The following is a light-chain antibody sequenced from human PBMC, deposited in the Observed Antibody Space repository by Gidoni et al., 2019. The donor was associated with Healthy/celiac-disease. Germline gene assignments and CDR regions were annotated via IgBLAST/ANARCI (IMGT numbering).Light chain of an antibody. Sequence: QSALTQPRSVSGSPGQSVTISCTRTSSDVGGYNYVSWYQQHTGKAPKLMIYDVIKRHSGVPERFSGSKSGNTASLTISGLQAEDEADYYCCSYAGSSYVCGTGTKVTVL. CDR2: DVI. CDR3: CSYAGSSYV. V-gene: IGLV2-11*01. CDR1: SSDVGGYNY. J-gene: IGLJ1*01.